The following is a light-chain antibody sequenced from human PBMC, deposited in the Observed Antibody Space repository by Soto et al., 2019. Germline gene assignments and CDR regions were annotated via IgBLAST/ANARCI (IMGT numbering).Light chain of an antibody. CDR3: QQYGSSPWT. CDR1: QSVSSSF. CDR2: GAS. Sequence: IVLTQSPGTLSLSPGERATLSCRASQSVSSSFLAWYQQKPGQAPMLLIYGASSRATGIPDRFSGSGSGTDFTLTTSVLKTEDFAVDYCQQYGSSPWTCVKGTKVAIK. V-gene: IGKV3-20*01. J-gene: IGKJ1*01.